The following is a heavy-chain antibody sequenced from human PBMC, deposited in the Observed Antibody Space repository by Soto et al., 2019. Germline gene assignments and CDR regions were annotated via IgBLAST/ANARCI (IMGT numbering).Heavy chain of an antibody. CDR3: ARVPEDYAYCGGDCYSSYYYGMDV. CDR1: GYTFNNYG. D-gene: IGHD2-21*02. J-gene: IGHJ6*02. V-gene: IGHV1-3*01. Sequence: GASVKVSCKASGYTFNNYGMHWVRQAPGQRLEWMGWIKPDNGDTKYSQKFQGRVTIIRDTSASTAYMELTSLRSDDTAVYYCARVPEDYAYCGGDCYSSYYYGMDVWGQGTTVTVSS. CDR2: IKPDNGDT.